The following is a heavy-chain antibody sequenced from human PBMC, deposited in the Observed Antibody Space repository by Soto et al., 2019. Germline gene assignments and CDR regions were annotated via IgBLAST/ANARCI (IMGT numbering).Heavy chain of an antibody. J-gene: IGHJ4*02. Sequence: GGLRVSGTASGFTFSSYGIHWVRQAPGKGLEWVAVISKDGSNKYYADSVKGRFTVSRDNSNSTLFLQMNSLRDEDTDVYYCARAVTQYFDSWGQGTLVTVYS. CDR3: ARAVTQYFDS. CDR1: GFTFSSYG. CDR2: ISKDGSNK. D-gene: IGHD4-4*01. V-gene: IGHV3-30*12.